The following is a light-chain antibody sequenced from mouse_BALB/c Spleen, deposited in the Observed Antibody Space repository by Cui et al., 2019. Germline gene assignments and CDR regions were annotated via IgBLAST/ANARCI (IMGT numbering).Light chain of an antibody. CDR2: DTS. J-gene: IGKJ1*01. Sequence: QIVLTQSPAIMYASPGEKVTMTCSPSSSVSYMYWYQQKPGSSPRLLIYDTSNLASGVPVRFSGSGSGTSYSLTISRMEAEDAATYYCQQWSSYPRTFGGGTKLEIK. CDR1: SSVSY. V-gene: IGKV4-55*01. CDR3: QQWSSYPRT.